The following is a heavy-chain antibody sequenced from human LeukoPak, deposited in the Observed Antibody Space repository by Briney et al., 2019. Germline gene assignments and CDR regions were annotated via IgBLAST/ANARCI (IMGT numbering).Heavy chain of an antibody. CDR1: GFTFDDYG. V-gene: IGHV3-20*01. D-gene: IGHD3-10*01. J-gene: IGHJ6*03. CDR2: INWNGGST. Sequence: GGSLRLSCAASGFTFDDYGMSWVRQAPGKGLEWVSGINWNGGSTGYADSVKGRFTISRDNAKNSLYLQMNSPRAEDTALYHCARMSGSGFYFYMDVWGKGTTVTISS. CDR3: ARMSGSGFYFYMDV.